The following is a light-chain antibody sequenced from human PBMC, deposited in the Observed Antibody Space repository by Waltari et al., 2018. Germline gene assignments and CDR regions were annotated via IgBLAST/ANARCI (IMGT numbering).Light chain of an antibody. CDR3: QQRRSWPLT. Sequence: IVLTQSPAILSLSPGERASLSCRASQSVSNYLAWYQQKPGQAPTLLIYDTSNRATCIPARFSGSGFGTDFTLTISNIEPDDFAIYYCQQRRSWPLTFGGVTKVEIK. CDR2: DTS. V-gene: IGKV3-11*01. CDR1: QSVSNY. J-gene: IGKJ4*01.